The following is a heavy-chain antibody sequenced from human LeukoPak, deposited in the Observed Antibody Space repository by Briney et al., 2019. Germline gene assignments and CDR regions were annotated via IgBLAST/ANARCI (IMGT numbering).Heavy chain of an antibody. V-gene: IGHV4-31*03. CDR2: IYYSGRT. CDR1: GGSISSGAYY. Sequence: PSETLSLTCTVSGGSISSGAYYWSWIRQHPGKGLEWIGYIYYSGRTYYTPSLKSRVTISVDTSKNQFSLKLSSVTAADTAVYDCARGAVTSHWYFDLWGRGTLVTVSS. D-gene: IGHD4-17*01. J-gene: IGHJ2*01. CDR3: ARGAVTSHWYFDL.